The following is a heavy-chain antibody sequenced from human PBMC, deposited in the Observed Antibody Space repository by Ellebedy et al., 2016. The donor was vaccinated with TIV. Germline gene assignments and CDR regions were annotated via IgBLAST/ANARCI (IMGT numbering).Heavy chain of an antibody. CDR1: GGSISSSNYY. CDR2: IYYGGTT. J-gene: IGHJ4*02. V-gene: IGHV4-39*07. D-gene: IGHD1-14*01. CDR3: ARVGTVDTFNYDY. Sequence: MPSETLSLTCTVSGGSISSSNYYWGWIRQPPGKGLEWIGSIYYGGTTSYNPSLKSRVTISVDTSKNQFSLKLGSVTAADTAVYFCARVGTVDTFNYDYWGQGTLVTVSS.